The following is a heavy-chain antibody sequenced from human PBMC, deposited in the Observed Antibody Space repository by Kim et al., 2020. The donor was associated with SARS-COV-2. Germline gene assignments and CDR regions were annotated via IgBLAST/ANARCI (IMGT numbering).Heavy chain of an antibody. D-gene: IGHD1-26*01. CDR1: GGSISSYY. CDR2: IYYSGST. J-gene: IGHJ4*02. V-gene: IGHV4-59*13. CDR3: ARGGRSVGATYVGSIDY. Sequence: SETLSLTCTVSGGSISSYYWSWIRRPPGKGLGWIGYIYYSGSTNYNPSLKSRVPISVATSKNQFSLKLSSVTAADTAVYYCARGGRSVGATYVGSIDYWGQGTLVTVSS.